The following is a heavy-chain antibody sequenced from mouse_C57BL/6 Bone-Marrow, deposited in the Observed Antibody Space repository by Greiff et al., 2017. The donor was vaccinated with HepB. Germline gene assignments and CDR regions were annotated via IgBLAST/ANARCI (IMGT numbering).Heavy chain of an antibody. CDR3: AEENYYGSTFAS. V-gene: IGHV1-55*01. CDR2: IYPGSGST. CDR1: GYTFTSYW. J-gene: IGHJ2*01. D-gene: IGHD1-1*01. Sequence: VQLQQPGAELVKPGASVKMSCKASGYTFTSYWITWVKPRPGQGLEWIGDIYPGSGSTNYNEKFKSKAPLTVDTSSSTAYMQLSSLTSEDSAVYYCAEENYYGSTFASWGQGTTLTVSS.